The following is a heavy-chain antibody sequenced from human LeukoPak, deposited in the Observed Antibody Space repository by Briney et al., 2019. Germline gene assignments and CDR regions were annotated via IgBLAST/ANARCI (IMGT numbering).Heavy chain of an antibody. CDR2: MNPNSGNT. D-gene: IGHD6-6*01. CDR1: GYTFTSYD. CDR3: ARGRSSSAPDDDY. Sequence: GASVKVSCKASGYTFTSYDINWVRQATGQGLQWMGWMNPNSGNTGYAQKFQGRVTMTRNTSISTAYMELSSLRSEDTAVYYCARGRSSSAPDDDYWGQGTLVTVSS. J-gene: IGHJ4*02. V-gene: IGHV1-8*01.